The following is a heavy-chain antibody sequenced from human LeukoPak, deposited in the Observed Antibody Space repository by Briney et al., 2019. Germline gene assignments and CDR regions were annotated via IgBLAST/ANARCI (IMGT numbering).Heavy chain of an antibody. Sequence: GGSLRLSCTASGFTFSGYWMNWVRQAPGEGLEWVAIIKQDGSEKFYVDSVKGRFTISRDNAKSSLYLQINSLRAEDTAVYYCAGGSGWLIDYWGQGSLVTVSS. J-gene: IGHJ4*02. CDR3: AGGSGWLIDY. D-gene: IGHD2-15*01. CDR1: GFTFSGYW. V-gene: IGHV3-7*04. CDR2: IKQDGSEK.